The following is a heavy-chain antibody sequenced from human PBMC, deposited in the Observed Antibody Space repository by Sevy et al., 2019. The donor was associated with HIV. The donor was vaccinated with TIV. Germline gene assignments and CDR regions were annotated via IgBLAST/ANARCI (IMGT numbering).Heavy chain of an antibody. CDR3: ARRATMIAVGPGAFDI. V-gene: IGHV3-7*01. CDR1: GFTFSSYW. D-gene: IGHD3-22*01. Sequence: GGSLRLSCAASGFTFSSYWMSWVRQAPGKGLEWVANIKQDGSEKYYVDSVKGRFTISRDNAKNSLYLQMNSLRAEDTAVYYCARRATMIAVGPGAFDIWGQGTMVTVSS. J-gene: IGHJ3*02. CDR2: IKQDGSEK.